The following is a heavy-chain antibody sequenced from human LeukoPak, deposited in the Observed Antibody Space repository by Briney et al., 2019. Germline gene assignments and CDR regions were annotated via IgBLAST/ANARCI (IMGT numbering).Heavy chain of an antibody. CDR3: AKIAVAGYSGNYYYFDY. J-gene: IGHJ4*02. Sequence: GGSLRLSCAASGFTFTSYAMSWVRQAPGKGLEWVSTISGSGGSTYYADSVKGRFTISRDNSKSTLYLQMNSLRAEDTAVYYCAKIAVAGYSGNYYYFDYWGQGTLVTVSS. CDR1: GFTFTSYA. CDR2: ISGSGGST. V-gene: IGHV3-23*01. D-gene: IGHD6-19*01.